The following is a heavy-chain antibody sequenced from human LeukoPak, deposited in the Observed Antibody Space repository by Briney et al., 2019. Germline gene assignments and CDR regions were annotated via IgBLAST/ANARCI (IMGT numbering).Heavy chain of an antibody. CDR3: ASASGAVEMATISAYYYYYMDV. CDR1: GGTFSSYA. D-gene: IGHD5-24*01. Sequence: SVKVSCKASGGTFSSYAISWVRQAPGQGLEWMGGIIPIFGTANYAQKFQGRVTITTDESTSTAYMELSSLRSEDTAVSYCASASGAVEMATISAYYYYYMDVWGKGTTVTVSS. V-gene: IGHV1-69*05. J-gene: IGHJ6*03. CDR2: IIPIFGTA.